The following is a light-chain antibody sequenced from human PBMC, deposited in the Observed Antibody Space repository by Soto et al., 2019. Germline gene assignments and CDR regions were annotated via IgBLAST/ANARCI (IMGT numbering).Light chain of an antibody. J-gene: IGKJ2*01. CDR3: MQGTHWPPMYT. CDR2: QVS. Sequence: DVVMTQSPLSLPVTLGQPASISCRSSQSLVYSDGNIYLNWFQQRPGQSPRRLIYQVSNRDSGVPDRFSGSGSGTDFTLKISRVEADDVGVYYCMQGTHWPPMYTFGQGTKLEIK. CDR1: QSLVYSDGNIY. V-gene: IGKV2-30*01.